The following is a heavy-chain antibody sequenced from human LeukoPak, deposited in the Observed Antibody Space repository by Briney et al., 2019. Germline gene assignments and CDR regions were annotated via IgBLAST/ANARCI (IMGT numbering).Heavy chain of an antibody. CDR3: AREQWRRGY. D-gene: IGHD6-19*01. J-gene: IGHJ4*02. CDR2: IGGSGGSGGGT. CDR1: GFTFSTYA. V-gene: IGHV3-23*01. Sequence: GGSLTLSCAASGFTFSTYAMSWVRQAPGKGLEWVSGIGGSGGSGGGTYYADSVKGRFTISRDNAKNTLYLQMNSLRAEDTAVYYCAREQWRRGYWGQGTLVTVSS.